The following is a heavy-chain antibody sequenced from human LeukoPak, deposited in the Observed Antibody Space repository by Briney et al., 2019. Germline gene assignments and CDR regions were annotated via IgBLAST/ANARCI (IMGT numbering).Heavy chain of an antibody. CDR1: GGSISSSSYY. Sequence: SETLSLTCTVSGGSISSSSYYWSWIRQPPGKGLEWIGYIYYSGSTNYSPSLKSRVTISVDTSKNQFSLKLSSVTAADTAVYYCARGLVYYDILTGYYREWYFDYWGQGTLVTVSS. V-gene: IGHV4-61*01. J-gene: IGHJ4*02. CDR3: ARGLVYYDILTGYYREWYFDY. CDR2: IYYSGST. D-gene: IGHD3-9*01.